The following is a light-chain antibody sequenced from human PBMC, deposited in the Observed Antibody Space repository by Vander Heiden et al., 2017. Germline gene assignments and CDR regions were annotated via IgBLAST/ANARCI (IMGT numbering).Light chain of an antibody. Sequence: EILLTQSPGTLSLSPGESATLSCRASQSVNNNYLAWYQQKPGQAPRVLIYGASSRATGIPVRFSGSGSGTDFTLTISRLEPEDFAVYSCQQYGSSPFTLGQGTKLEIK. CDR3: QQYGSSPFT. J-gene: IGKJ2*01. V-gene: IGKV3-20*01. CDR1: QSVNNNY. CDR2: GAS.